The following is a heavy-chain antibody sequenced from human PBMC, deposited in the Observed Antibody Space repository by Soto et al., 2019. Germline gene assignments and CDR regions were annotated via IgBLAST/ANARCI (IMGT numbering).Heavy chain of an antibody. V-gene: IGHV3-33*01. Sequence: GGSLRLSCAASGFTFSSYGMHWVRQAPGKGLEWVAVIWYDGSNKYYADSVKGRFAISRDNSKNTLYLQMNSLRAEDTAVYYCARAPADSSGYYPELGYFDYWGQGTLVTVSS. CDR2: IWYDGSNK. CDR3: ARAPADSSGYYPELGYFDY. CDR1: GFTFSSYG. J-gene: IGHJ4*02. D-gene: IGHD3-22*01.